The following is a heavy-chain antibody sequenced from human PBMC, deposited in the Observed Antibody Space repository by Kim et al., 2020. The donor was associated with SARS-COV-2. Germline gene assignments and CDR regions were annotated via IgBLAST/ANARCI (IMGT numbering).Heavy chain of an antibody. Sequence: GGSLRLSCAAYGFTFSDFAFHWVRQAPGKGLEWVAVISDDANNKYDAESVKGRFTISRDNSKNTLYLQMNSLRAEDTAVYYCARGGYSSSWSIGEAFDFWGQGTMVTVSS. CDR3: ARGGYSSSWSIGEAFDF. D-gene: IGHD6-13*01. J-gene: IGHJ3*01. CDR2: ISDDANNK. CDR1: GFTFSDFA. V-gene: IGHV3-30*04.